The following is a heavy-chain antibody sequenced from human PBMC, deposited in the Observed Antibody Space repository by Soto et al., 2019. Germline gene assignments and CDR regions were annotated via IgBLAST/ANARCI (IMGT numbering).Heavy chain of an antibody. Sequence: SETLSLTCTVSGGSVNDYYWSWLRRPPGKGLEWLGYIYYSGSTKYNPSLKSRVTISVDTSRNQFSLNLRSVTTADTAVYYCESGLRPNHVDIWGLGTMVTVSS. J-gene: IGHJ3*02. CDR2: IYYSGST. D-gene: IGHD2-15*01. CDR1: GGSVNDYY. CDR3: ESGLRPNHVDI. V-gene: IGHV4-59*02.